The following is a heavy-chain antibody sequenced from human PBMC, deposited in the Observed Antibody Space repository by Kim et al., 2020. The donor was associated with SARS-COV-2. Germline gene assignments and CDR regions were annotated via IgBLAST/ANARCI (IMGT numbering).Heavy chain of an antibody. CDR3: AKAMDTAIPDY. J-gene: IGHJ4*02. CDR2: T. D-gene: IGHD5-18*01. Sequence: TFHADSVRGRLTRSRDNAKNTLYLQMNSLRAEDTAVYYCAKAMDTAIPDYWGQGTLVTVSS. V-gene: IGHV3-23*01.